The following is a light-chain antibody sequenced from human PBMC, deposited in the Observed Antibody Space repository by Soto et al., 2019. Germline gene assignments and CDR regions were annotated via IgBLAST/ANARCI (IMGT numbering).Light chain of an antibody. CDR1: SSDVGGYNS. CDR3: NSYRHSTTLV. J-gene: IGLJ1*01. CDR2: EVS. V-gene: IGLV2-14*01. Sequence: QSALTQHASVSGSPGQSITISCTGTSSDVGGYNSVSWFQQHPSKAPKLIIYEVSHRPSGVSIRFSGSKSGNTASLTISGLQAEDEADYYCNSYRHSTTLVFGTGTKLTVL.